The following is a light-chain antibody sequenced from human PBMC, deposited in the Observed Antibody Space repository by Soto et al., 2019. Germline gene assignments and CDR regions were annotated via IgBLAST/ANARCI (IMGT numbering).Light chain of an antibody. V-gene: IGKV3D-15*01. CDR2: GAS. J-gene: IGKJ5*01. Sequence: EIVMTQSPATLSVSPGERATLSCRASQTIAGNLAWYQQKPGQPPRLLIYGASSRATGIPDRFSGSGSGTDFTLTISSLEPEDFSVYYCQQRYNWPITFGQGTRLEIK. CDR3: QQRYNWPIT. CDR1: QTIAGN.